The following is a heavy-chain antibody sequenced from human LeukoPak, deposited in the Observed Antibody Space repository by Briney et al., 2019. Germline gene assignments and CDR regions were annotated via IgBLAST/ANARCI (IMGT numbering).Heavy chain of an antibody. CDR1: GFTFSSYS. J-gene: IGHJ3*02. CDR2: ISSSSSYI. CDR3: ARAPRRLCDAFDI. D-gene: IGHD6-19*01. V-gene: IGHV3-21*01. Sequence: GGSLRLSCAASGFTFSSYSMNWVRQAPGKGLEWVSSISSSSSYIYYADSVKGRFTISRDNAKNSLYLQMNSLRAEDTAVYYCARAPRRLCDAFDIWGQGTMVTVSS.